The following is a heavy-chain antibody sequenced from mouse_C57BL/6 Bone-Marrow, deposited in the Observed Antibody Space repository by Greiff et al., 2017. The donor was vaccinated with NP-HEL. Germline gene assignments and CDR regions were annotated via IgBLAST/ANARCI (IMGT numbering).Heavy chain of an antibody. D-gene: IGHD1-1*01. CDR1: GYTFTDYN. Sequence: EVQLQQSGPELVKPGASVKIPCKASGYTFTDYNMDWVKQSHGKSLEWIGDINPNNGGTIYNQKFKGKATLTVDKSSSTAYMELRSLTSEDTAVYYCARRSLITTGGYWYFDVWGTGTTVTVSS. J-gene: IGHJ1*03. CDR3: ARRSLITTGGYWYFDV. CDR2: INPNNGGT. V-gene: IGHV1-18*01.